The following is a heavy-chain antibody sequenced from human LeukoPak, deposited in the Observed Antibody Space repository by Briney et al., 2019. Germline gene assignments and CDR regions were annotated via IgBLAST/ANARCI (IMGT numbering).Heavy chain of an antibody. CDR3: ARDTRGARDNYFDY. CDR2: IWYGGSPK. Sequence: PGRSLRLSCAASGFTFSNYAMHWVRQAPGKGLEWVAVIWYGGSPKYYPDSVKGRFTISRDNSKNTLYLQMNSLRAEDTAVYYCARDTRGARDNYFDYWGQGTLVTVSS. V-gene: IGHV3-33*01. D-gene: IGHD3-16*01. J-gene: IGHJ4*02. CDR1: GFTFSNYA.